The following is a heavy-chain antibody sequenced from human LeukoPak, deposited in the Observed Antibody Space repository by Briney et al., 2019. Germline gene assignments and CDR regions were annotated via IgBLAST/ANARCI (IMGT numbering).Heavy chain of an antibody. V-gene: IGHV1-69*13. CDR1: GGTFSSYA. Sequence: GASVKVSCKASGGTFSSYAISWMRQAPGQGLEWMGGIIPIFGTANYAQKFQGRVTITADESTSTAYMELSSLRSEDTAVYYCASPRRVRGVIITYAEYFQHWGQGTLVTVSS. CDR3: ASPRRVRGVIITYAEYFQH. D-gene: IGHD3-10*01. CDR2: IIPIFGTA. J-gene: IGHJ1*01.